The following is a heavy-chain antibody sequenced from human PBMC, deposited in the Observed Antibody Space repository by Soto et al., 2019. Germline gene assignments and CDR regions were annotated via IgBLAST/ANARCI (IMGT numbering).Heavy chain of an antibody. CDR1: GGSFSGYY. V-gene: IGHV4-34*01. CDR2: INHSGST. J-gene: IGHJ4*02. Sequence: SETLSLTXAVYGGSFSGYYWSWIRQPPGKGLEWIGEINHSGSTNYNPSLKSRVTISVDTSKNQFSLKLSSVTAADTAVYYCARGHDSSGYYYVPYWGQGTLVTVSS. CDR3: ARGHDSSGYYYVPY. D-gene: IGHD3-22*01.